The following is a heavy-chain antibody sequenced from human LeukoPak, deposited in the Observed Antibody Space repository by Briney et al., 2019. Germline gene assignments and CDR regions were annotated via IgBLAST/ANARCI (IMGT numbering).Heavy chain of an antibody. CDR1: GGSISSYY. CDR3: AREGSGSYYNLDP. J-gene: IGHJ5*02. Sequence: PSETLSLTCTVSGGSISSYYWSWIRQPPGKGLEWIGYIYYSGSTNYNPSLKRRVTISVDTSKNQFALKLRSVTAADTAVYYWAREGSGSYYNLDPWGQGTLVTVSS. CDR2: IYYSGST. D-gene: IGHD3-10*01. V-gene: IGHV4-59*01.